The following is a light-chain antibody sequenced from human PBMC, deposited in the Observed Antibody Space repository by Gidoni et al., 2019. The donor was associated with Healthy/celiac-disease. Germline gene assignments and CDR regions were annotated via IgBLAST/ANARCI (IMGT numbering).Light chain of an antibody. CDR1: HGIRND. CDR2: ASS. J-gene: IGKJ2*01. V-gene: IGKV1-6*01. Sequence: AIQMTQSPSSLSASVGDRVTITCRASHGIRNDLGWYQQKPGKAPKLLIYASSSVQSRVPSRFSGSGSCTDFTLTISSLQPEDFATYYCLQDYNYPPTFVQGTKLEIK. CDR3: LQDYNYPPT.